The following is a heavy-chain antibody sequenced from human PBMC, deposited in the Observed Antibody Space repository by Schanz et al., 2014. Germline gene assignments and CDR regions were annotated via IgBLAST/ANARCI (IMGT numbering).Heavy chain of an antibody. CDR3: ARQGDVYRLDY. CDR2: ISYSGST. D-gene: IGHD1-26*01. CDR1: GGSISSTFYY. V-gene: IGHV4-39*01. J-gene: IGHJ4*02. Sequence: QLQLQESGPGLVKPSETLSLTCTVSGGSISSTFYYWGWIRQPPGKGLDWIGTISYSGSTYYNPSLKSRFTIPVDPPKTQFSLKLNSVTAADTAMYFCARQGDVYRLDYWGQGTLVTVTS.